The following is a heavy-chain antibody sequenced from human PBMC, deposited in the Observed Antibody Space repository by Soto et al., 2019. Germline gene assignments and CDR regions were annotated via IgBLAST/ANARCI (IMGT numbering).Heavy chain of an antibody. J-gene: IGHJ4*02. CDR1: GFTFSSYG. CDR2: ISYDGSNK. Sequence: QVQLVESGGGVVQPGRSLRLSCAASGFTFSSYGMHWVGQAPGKGLEWVAVISYDGSNKYYADSVKGRFTISRDNSKNTLYLQMNSLRAEDTAVYYCAGRLSELDYWGQGTLVSVSS. CDR3: AGRLSELDY. D-gene: IGHD6-19*01. V-gene: IGHV3-30*03.